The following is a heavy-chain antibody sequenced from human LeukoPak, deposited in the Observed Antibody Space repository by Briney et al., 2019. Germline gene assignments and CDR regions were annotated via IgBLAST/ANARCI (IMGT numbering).Heavy chain of an antibody. CDR3: ARDLFSVVPAAPDY. Sequence: GGSLRLSCAASGFTFSSYAMSWVRHAPGKGLVWVSRINSDGSSTSYADSVKGRFTISRDNAKNTLYLQMNSLRAEDTAVYYCARDLFSVVPAAPDYWGQGTLVTVSS. V-gene: IGHV3-74*01. D-gene: IGHD2-2*01. J-gene: IGHJ4*02. CDR2: INSDGSST. CDR1: GFTFSSYA.